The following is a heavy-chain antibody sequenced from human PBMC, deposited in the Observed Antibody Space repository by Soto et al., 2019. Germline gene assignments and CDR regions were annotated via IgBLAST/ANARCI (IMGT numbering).Heavy chain of an antibody. D-gene: IGHD6-13*01. Sequence: SETLSLTCTVSGGSVSSSSYSWGWIRQSPGQGLEWIGTIYSSGNTYYNPSLKSRVTISVDTSKNHFSLKLSSVTAADTAVYYGARKYSSSWYWFDPWAQGNLVTVSS. J-gene: IGHJ5*02. CDR3: ARKYSSSWYWFDP. CDR1: GGSVSSSSYS. V-gene: IGHV4-39*02. CDR2: IYSSGNT.